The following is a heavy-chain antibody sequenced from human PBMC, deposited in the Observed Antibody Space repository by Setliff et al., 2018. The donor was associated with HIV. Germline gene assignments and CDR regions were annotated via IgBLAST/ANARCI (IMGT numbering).Heavy chain of an antibody. CDR2: IYYSGTT. V-gene: IGHV4-39*01. D-gene: IGHD6-13*01. CDR1: GFSFRNSFYN. CDR3: ARHRYSSSINWFDP. Sequence: SETLSLTCNVSGFSFRNSFYNWGWIRQPPGKGLEWIGTIYYSGTTYYNPSLKSRVTMSIDTSQNQFSLKLTPVTATDTAVYYCARHRYSSSINWFDPWGQGTLVTVSS. J-gene: IGHJ5*02.